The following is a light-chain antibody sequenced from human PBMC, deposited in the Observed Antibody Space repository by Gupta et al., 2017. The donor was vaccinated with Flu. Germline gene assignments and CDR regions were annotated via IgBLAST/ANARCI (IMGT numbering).Light chain of an antibody. CDR3: SSYTTTSPLV. Sequence: QSALTQPASVSGSPGQSITISCTGTSSDIGSYNYVSWYQHHPGKGPKLILYEVNHRPSGVSDRFSGSKSAATASLTTSGLQAEDEAHYYCSSYTTTSPLVFGGGTKVTVL. J-gene: IGLJ3*02. CDR1: SSDIGSYNY. V-gene: IGLV2-14*01. CDR2: EVN.